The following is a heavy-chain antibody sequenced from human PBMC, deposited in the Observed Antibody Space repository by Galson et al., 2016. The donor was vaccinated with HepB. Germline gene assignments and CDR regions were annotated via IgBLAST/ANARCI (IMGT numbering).Heavy chain of an antibody. Sequence: SLRLSCAASGFDGSSYSMYWVRQAPGKGLEWVSVISANVGSTNYADSVEGRFTISRDSSNNTLSLQMNSLRVEDTAIYYCARARQTCTGDCCYNWFDPWGQGTLVTVSS. D-gene: IGHD2-21*02. V-gene: IGHV3-23*01. CDR3: ARARQTCTGDCCYNWFDP. J-gene: IGHJ5*02. CDR1: GFDGSSYS. CDR2: ISANVGST.